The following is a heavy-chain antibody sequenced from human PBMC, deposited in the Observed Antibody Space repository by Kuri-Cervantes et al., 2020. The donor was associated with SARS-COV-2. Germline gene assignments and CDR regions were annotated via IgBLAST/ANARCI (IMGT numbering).Heavy chain of an antibody. D-gene: IGHD3-10*01. V-gene: IGHV3-21*04. CDR3: TRRGPPLWYFDL. Sequence: GGSLRLSCAASGFTFSSYSMNWVRQVPGKGLEWVSSISSSSSYIYYADSVKGRFTISRDNAKNSLYLQMNSLKTEDTAVYYCTRRGPPLWYFDLWGRGTLVTVSS. CDR2: ISSSSSYI. CDR1: GFTFSSYS. J-gene: IGHJ2*01.